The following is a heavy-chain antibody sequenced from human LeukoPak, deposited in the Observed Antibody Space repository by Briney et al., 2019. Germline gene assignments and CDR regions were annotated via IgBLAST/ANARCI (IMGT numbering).Heavy chain of an antibody. J-gene: IGHJ4*02. CDR1: GGTFSSYA. D-gene: IGHD3-10*01. CDR2: IIPILGIA. CDR3: ARDLVMDRGVMFDY. Sequence: ASVKVSCKASGGTFSSYAISWVRQAPGQGLEWMGRIIPILGIANYAQKFQGRVTITADKSTSTAYMELSSLRSEDTAVYYCARDLVMDRGVMFDYWGQGTLVTVSS. V-gene: IGHV1-69*04.